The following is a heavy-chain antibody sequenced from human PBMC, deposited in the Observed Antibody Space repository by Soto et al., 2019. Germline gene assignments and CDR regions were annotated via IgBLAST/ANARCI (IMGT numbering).Heavy chain of an antibody. Sequence: GGSLRLSCAASGFTFSSYSMNWVRQAPGKGLEWVSYISSSSSTIYYPDSVKGRFTISRANAKKSLYLQMNSLRAEDTAVYYCARVHKGSSGSGSADWFDPWGQGTLVTVSS. CDR2: ISSSSSTI. D-gene: IGHD3-10*01. V-gene: IGHV3-48*01. J-gene: IGHJ5*02. CDR1: GFTFSSYS. CDR3: ARVHKGSSGSGSADWFDP.